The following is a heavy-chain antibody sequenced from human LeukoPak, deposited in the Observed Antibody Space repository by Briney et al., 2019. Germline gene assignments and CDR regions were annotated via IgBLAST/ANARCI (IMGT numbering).Heavy chain of an antibody. V-gene: IGHV3-30*02. D-gene: IGHD3-22*01. Sequence: PGGSLRLSCAVSGFIFNHHAMHWVRQAPGKGLEWVAFIRYDGSNKYYADSVKGRFTISRDNSKNTLYLQMNSLRAEDTAVYYCAKGLYYKDSSDYPAWGQGTLVTVSS. J-gene: IGHJ5*02. CDR1: GFIFNHHA. CDR3: AKGLYYKDSSDYPA. CDR2: IRYDGSNK.